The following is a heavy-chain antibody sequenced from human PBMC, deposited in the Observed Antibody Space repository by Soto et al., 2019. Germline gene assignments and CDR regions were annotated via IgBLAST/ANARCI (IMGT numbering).Heavy chain of an antibody. CDR3: FGGFGEFTYGMDV. D-gene: IGHD3-3*01. V-gene: IGHV3-53*02. Sequence: EVQLVETGGGLIQPGGSLRLSCAASGFTVSSNYMSWVRQAPGKGLEWVSVIYSGGSTYYADSVKGRFTISRDNSKNTLYLQMNSLRAEDTAVYYCFGGFGEFTYGMDVWGQGTTVTVSS. J-gene: IGHJ6*02. CDR2: IYSGGST. CDR1: GFTVSSNY.